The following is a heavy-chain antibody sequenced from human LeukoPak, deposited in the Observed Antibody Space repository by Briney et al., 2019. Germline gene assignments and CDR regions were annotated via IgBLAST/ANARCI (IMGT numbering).Heavy chain of an antibody. Sequence: ASVKVSCKASGYTFTNYGISWVRQAPGQGLEWMGWISVYNGNTNYAQKFQGRVTMTTDTSTSTAYVELRSLRSDDTAVYYCARAYQYSYADNWGHGTLVTVSS. CDR1: GYTFTNYG. CDR2: ISVYNGNT. V-gene: IGHV1-18*01. J-gene: IGHJ4*01. CDR3: ARAYQYSYADN. D-gene: IGHD5-18*01.